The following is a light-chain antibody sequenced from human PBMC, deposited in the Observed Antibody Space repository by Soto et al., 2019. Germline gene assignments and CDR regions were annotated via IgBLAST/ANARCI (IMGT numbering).Light chain of an antibody. CDR1: QGLVYSDGNTY. Sequence: DVVMTQSPVSLPVTLGQPASISCRSSQGLVYSDGNTYLSWFHQRPGQSPRRLIYQVSNRDSGVPDRFSGSGSGTDFTLMISRVEAEDFGVYYCLQGTLWPYTFGQGTKLEIK. V-gene: IGKV2-30*01. CDR3: LQGTLWPYT. J-gene: IGKJ2*01. CDR2: QVS.